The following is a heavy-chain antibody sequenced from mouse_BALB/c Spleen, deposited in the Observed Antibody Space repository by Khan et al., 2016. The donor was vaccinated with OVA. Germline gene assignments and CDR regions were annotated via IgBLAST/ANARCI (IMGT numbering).Heavy chain of an antibody. CDR2: INPNNGDT. J-gene: IGHJ3*01. D-gene: IGHD2-1*01. V-gene: IGHV1S81*02. CDR1: GYIFTSYY. CDR3: TRSGYGTFAY. Sequence: QVQLKQSGAELVKPGASVKLSCKASGYIFTSYYMYWVKQRPGQGLEWIGEINPNNGDTNFNEKFKSKVTLTVDKSSSTAYMQLSSLTSEDTEVYYCTRSGYGTFAYWGQGTLVTVSA.